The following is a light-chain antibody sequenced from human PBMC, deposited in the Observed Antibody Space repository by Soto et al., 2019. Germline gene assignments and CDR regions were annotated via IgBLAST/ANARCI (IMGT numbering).Light chain of an antibody. J-gene: IGLJ2*01. Sequence: QSALTQPASVSGSPGQSITISCTGTSSDVGGYKYVSWYQQHPGKAPKLMIYEVTNRPSGVSSRFSGSKSGNTASLTISGLQSEDEADYYCSSYTSRSTVLFGGGTKVTVL. CDR2: EVT. CDR3: SSYTSRSTVL. V-gene: IGLV2-14*01. CDR1: SSDVGGYKY.